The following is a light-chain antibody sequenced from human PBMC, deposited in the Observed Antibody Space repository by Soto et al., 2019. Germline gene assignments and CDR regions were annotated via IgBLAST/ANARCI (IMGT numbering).Light chain of an antibody. Sequence: QSVLTQSPSASASLGASVKLTCTLSSGHSSYTIAWHQQQPEKGPRYLMTLNSDGSHSKGDGIPDRFAGSSSGAERYLSISRLQSEDESDYYCQTWGSGIEVFGGGTKLTV. V-gene: IGLV4-69*01. CDR1: SGHSSYT. J-gene: IGLJ3*02. CDR2: LNSDGSH. CDR3: QTWGSGIEV.